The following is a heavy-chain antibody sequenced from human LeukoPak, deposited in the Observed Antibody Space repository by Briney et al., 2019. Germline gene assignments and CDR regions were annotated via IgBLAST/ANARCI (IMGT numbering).Heavy chain of an antibody. CDR2: IWYDGSNK. Sequence: PGRSLRLSCAASGFTFSSYGMHWVRQAPGKGLEWVAVIWYDGSNKYYADSVKGRFTISRDNSKNTLYLQMNSLRAEDTAVYYCAREAPRIDVWGKGTTVTVSS. CDR3: AREAPRIDV. V-gene: IGHV3-33*01. J-gene: IGHJ6*04. CDR1: GFTFSSYG.